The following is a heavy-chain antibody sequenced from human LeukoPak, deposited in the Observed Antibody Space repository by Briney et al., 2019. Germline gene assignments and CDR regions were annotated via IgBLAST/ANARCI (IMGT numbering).Heavy chain of an antibody. CDR2: ISYDGSNK. Sequence: GGSLRLSCAASGFTFRRYGMHWVRQAPGKGLEWVAVISYDGSNKYYADFVKGRFTISRDNSKNTLYLQMNSLRAEDTAVYYCAKNMATDLYYYYYGMDVWGQGTTVTVSS. CDR1: GFTFRRYG. V-gene: IGHV3-30*18. CDR3: AKNMATDLYYYYYGMDV. D-gene: IGHD5-24*01. J-gene: IGHJ6*02.